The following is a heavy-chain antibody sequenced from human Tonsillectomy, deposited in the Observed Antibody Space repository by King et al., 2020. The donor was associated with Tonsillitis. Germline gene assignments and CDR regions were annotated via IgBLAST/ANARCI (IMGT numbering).Heavy chain of an antibody. CDR3: AKSFGYYYDSSGYCFDY. CDR1: GGSLSSSTYY. V-gene: IGHV4-39*01. J-gene: IGHJ4*02. Sequence: QLQESGPGLVKPSETLSLTCTVSGGSLSSSTYYWGWIRPPPGKGLEWIGSIYYSGSTYYSPSLKSRVTISVDTSKNQFSLKLNSVTATDTAVYYCAKSFGYYYDSSGYCFDYWGQGTLVTVSS. CDR2: IYYSGST. D-gene: IGHD3-22*01.